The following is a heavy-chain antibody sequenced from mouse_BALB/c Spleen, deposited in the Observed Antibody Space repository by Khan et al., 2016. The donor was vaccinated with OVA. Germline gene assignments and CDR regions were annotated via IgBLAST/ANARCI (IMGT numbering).Heavy chain of an antibody. V-gene: IGHV2-6-1*01. CDR1: GFSLTDSG. J-gene: IGHJ4*01. D-gene: IGHD2-10*01. CDR3: ARQPYYHYNVMDY. Sequence: VQLQESGPGLVAPSQSLSITCTISGFSLTDSGVHWVRQPPGKGLEWLVLMWSDGSTTYNSALKSRLTISKDNSKSQVFLKMNSLQTDDTAMYFCARQPYYHYNVMDYWGQGTSVTVSS. CDR2: MWSDGST.